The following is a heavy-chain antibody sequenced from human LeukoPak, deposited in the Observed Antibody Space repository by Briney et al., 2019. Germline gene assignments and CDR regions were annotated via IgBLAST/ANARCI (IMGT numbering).Heavy chain of an antibody. Sequence: GRSLRLSCAASGFTFSSYGMDWVRQAPGKGLEWVAFIWYDGSNKYYADSVKGRFTISRDNSKNTLYLQMNSLRAEDTAVYYCAREDYYDSSGSRGFDYWGQGTLVTVSS. CDR1: GFTFSSYG. CDR2: IWYDGSNK. J-gene: IGHJ4*02. V-gene: IGHV3-33*01. D-gene: IGHD3-22*01. CDR3: AREDYYDSSGSRGFDY.